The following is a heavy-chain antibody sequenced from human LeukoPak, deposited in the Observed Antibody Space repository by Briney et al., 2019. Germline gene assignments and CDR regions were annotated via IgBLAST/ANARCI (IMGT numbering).Heavy chain of an antibody. CDR3: ARFTGSDSSGYYED. Sequence: GRSLRLSCAASGFSFSSHGMHWVRLAPGKGLEWVAIIVDDGRSATYADSVKGRFTISRDNSKNTVYLQMNSLRAEDTAVYSSARFTGSDSSGYYEDWGQGTLVTVSS. D-gene: IGHD3-22*01. CDR1: GFSFSSHG. J-gene: IGHJ4*02. V-gene: IGHV3-33*08. CDR2: IVDDGRSA.